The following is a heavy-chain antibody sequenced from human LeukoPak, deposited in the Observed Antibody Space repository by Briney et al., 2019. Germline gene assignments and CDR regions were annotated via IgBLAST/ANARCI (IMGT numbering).Heavy chain of an antibody. V-gene: IGHV3-23*01. CDR3: AKDRGYSSI. D-gene: IGHD6-13*01. Sequence: GGTLRLSCPASGFTFSSYTMSWVRQAPGKGLEWVSTISGSGGSTYYADSVKGRFTISRDNSKNTLYLQMNSLRAEDTAVYYCAKDRGYSSIWGQGTLVTVSS. J-gene: IGHJ4*02. CDR1: GFTFSSYT. CDR2: ISGSGGST.